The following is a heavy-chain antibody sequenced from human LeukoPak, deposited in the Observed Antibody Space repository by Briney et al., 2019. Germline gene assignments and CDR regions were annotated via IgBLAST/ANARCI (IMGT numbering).Heavy chain of an antibody. D-gene: IGHD2-21*02. Sequence: GRSLRLSCAASGFTFSSSWMHWVRQAPGKGLVWVSRINPDGSSTSHADSVKGRFTISRDNAKNTVYLQMNSLRAEDTAVYYCARGVGGDRDYWGQGTLVTVSS. V-gene: IGHV3-74*01. CDR2: INPDGSST. J-gene: IGHJ4*02. CDR1: GFTFSSSW. CDR3: ARGVGGDRDY.